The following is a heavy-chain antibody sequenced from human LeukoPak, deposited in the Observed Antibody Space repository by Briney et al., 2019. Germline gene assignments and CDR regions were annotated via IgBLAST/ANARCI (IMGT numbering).Heavy chain of an antibody. J-gene: IGHJ5*02. Sequence: ASVKVSCKASGYTFTGYYMHWVRQAPGQGLEWMGWINPNSGGTNYAQKFQGRVTMTRDTSISTAYMELSRLRSDDMAVYYCARGPARGNWFDPWGQGTLVTVSS. V-gene: IGHV1-2*02. CDR1: GYTFTGYY. CDR2: INPNSGGT. CDR3: ARGPARGNWFDP.